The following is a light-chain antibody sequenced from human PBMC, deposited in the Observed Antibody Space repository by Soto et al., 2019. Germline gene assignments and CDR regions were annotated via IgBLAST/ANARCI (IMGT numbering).Light chain of an antibody. Sequence: QPVLTQSSSAAASLGSSVRLTCTLSSGHSTYMVTWHQQQPGKAPRYLMKVEGNGSYDKGSGLPDRFSGSSAGADRYLTISNLQFEDEADYYCETWGSNTFSWVFGGGTTLTVL. CDR3: ETWGSNTFSWV. J-gene: IGLJ3*02. V-gene: IGLV4-60*02. CDR2: VEGNGSY. CDR1: SGHSTYM.